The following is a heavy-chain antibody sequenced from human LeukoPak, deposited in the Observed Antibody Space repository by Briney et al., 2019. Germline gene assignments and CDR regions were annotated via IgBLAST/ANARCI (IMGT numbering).Heavy chain of an antibody. CDR2: INTNTGNP. D-gene: IGHD3-22*01. CDR1: GYTFTSYA. Sequence: GASVKVSCKASGYTFTSYAMNWVRQAPGQGLEWMGWINTNTGNPTYAQGFTGRFVFSLDTSVSTAYLQISSLKAEGTAVYYCARDGLHYYDSSGYYQLDYWGQGTLVTVSS. CDR3: ARDGLHYYDSSGYYQLDY. V-gene: IGHV7-4-1*02. J-gene: IGHJ4*02.